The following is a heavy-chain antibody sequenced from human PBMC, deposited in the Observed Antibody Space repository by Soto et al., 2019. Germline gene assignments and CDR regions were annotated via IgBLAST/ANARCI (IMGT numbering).Heavy chain of an antibody. Sequence: SETLSLTCAVYGGSFSGYYWSWIRQPPGKGLEWIGEINHSGSTNYNPSLKSRVTISVDTSKNQFSLKLSSVTAADTAVYYCGRGGVLTGSHQPGWFTPWAQGTLVP. CDR3: GRGGVLTGSHQPGWFTP. D-gene: IGHD3-9*01. CDR1: GGSFSGYY. CDR2: INHSGST. J-gene: IGHJ5*02. V-gene: IGHV4-34*01.